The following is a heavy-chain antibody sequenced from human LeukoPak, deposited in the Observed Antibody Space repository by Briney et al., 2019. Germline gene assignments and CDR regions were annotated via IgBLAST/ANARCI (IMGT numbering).Heavy chain of an antibody. CDR2: IIPILGIA. CDR1: GGTFSSYT. Sequence: ASVKVSCKASGGTFSSYTISWVRQAPGQGPEWMGRIIPILGIANYAQKFQGRVTITADKSTSTAYMELSSLRSEDTAVYYCARGFWAELYYYDSSGYSSNPPFDYWGQGTLVTVSS. J-gene: IGHJ4*02. V-gene: IGHV1-69*02. CDR3: ARGFWAELYYYDSSGYSSNPPFDY. D-gene: IGHD3-22*01.